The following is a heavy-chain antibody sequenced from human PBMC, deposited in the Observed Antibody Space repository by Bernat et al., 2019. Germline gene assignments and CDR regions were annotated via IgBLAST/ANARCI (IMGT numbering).Heavy chain of an antibody. CDR2: ISGSGGST. CDR3: AKDRPLYDFWSGALSSYYYYGMDV. J-gene: IGHJ6*02. CDR1: GFTFSSYA. V-gene: IGHV3-23*01. D-gene: IGHD3-3*01. Sequence: EVQLLESGGGLVQPGGSLRLSCAASGFTFSSYAMSWVRQAPGKGLEWFSAISGSGGSTYYADSVKGRFTSSRDNSKNRLYLQMNSLRAEDTAVYYCAKDRPLYDFWSGALSSYYYYGMDVWGQGTTVTVSS.